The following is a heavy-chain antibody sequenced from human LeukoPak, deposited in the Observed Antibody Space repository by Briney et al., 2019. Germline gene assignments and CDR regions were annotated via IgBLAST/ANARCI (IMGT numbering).Heavy chain of an antibody. D-gene: IGHD3-10*01. Sequence: SETLSLTCTVSGYSISSDYYWGWIRQPPGKGLEWIGSIYHSGSTYYNPSLKSRVTLSINTSQNQFSLKLNSVTAADTAVYYCARDAYYYGSGSPYYFDYWGQGTLVTVSS. CDR3: ARDAYYYGSGSPYYFDY. CDR1: GYSISSDYY. J-gene: IGHJ4*02. CDR2: IYHSGST. V-gene: IGHV4-38-2*02.